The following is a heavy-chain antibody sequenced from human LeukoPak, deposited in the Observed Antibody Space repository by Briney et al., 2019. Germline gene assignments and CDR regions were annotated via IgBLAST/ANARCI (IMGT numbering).Heavy chain of an antibody. CDR3: AREGGYFDWLPHYYFDY. D-gene: IGHD3-9*01. J-gene: IGHJ4*02. CDR1: GYTFTSYG. Sequence: ASVKVSCKASGYTFTSYGISWVRQAPGQGLEWMGWISAYNGNTNYAQKLQGRVTMTTDTSTSTAYMELRSLRPDDTAVYYCAREGGYFDWLPHYYFDYWGQGTLVTVSS. CDR2: ISAYNGNT. V-gene: IGHV1-18*01.